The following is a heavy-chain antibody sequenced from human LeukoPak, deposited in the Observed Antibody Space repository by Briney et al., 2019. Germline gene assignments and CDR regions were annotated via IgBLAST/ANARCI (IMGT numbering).Heavy chain of an antibody. CDR2: ISFDGSNK. D-gene: IGHD3-22*01. Sequence: GGSLRHSCAASGFTFNSFGMHWVREAPGKGLEWVAVISFDGSNKYYADSVKGRFTISRDNSKDTLYLQMSTLTFEDTAVYYCRAAMSFLDYYYDYWGQGTLVTVSS. CDR1: GFTFNSFG. CDR3: RAAMSFLDYYYDY. J-gene: IGHJ4*02. V-gene: IGHV3-30*03.